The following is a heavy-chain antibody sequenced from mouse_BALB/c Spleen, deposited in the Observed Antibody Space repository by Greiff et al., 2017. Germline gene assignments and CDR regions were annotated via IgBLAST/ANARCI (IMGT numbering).Heavy chain of an antibody. CDR2: INPYNDGT. CDR3: ARMGIRLRIYYAMDY. J-gene: IGHJ4*01. Sequence: VQLQQPGPELVKPGASVKMSCKASGYTFTSYVMHWVKQKPGQGLEWIGYINPYNDGTKYNEKFKGKATLTSDKSSSTAYMELSSLTSEDSAVYYCARMGIRLRIYYAMDYWGQGTSVTVSS. D-gene: IGHD1-2*01. V-gene: IGHV1-14*01. CDR1: GYTFTSYV.